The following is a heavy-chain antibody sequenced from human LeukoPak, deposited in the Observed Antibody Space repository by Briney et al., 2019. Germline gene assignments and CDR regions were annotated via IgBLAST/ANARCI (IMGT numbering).Heavy chain of an antibody. CDR2: ISAYNGYT. D-gene: IGHD2-15*01. J-gene: IGHJ4*02. V-gene: IGHV1-18*01. CDR3: ARGCSGGSCSFDY. CDR1: GYTFTNYG. Sequence: ASVKVSCKASGYTFTNYGFSWVRQAPGQGLEWMGWISAYNGYTDYAQKFQFRVTMTTDTTTSTAYMELRSLRSDDTAVYYCARGCSGGSCSFDYWGQGTLVTVSS.